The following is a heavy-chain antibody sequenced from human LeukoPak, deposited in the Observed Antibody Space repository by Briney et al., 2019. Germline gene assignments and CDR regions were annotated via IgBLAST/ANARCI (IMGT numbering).Heavy chain of an antibody. J-gene: IGHJ4*02. Sequence: GGSLRLSCAASGFTFSSYAMSWVRQAPGKGLECVSPISGSGGSTYYADSVKGRFTISRDNSKNTLYLQMNSLRAEDTAVYYCAKGPYCGGDCYPSYYFDYWGQGTLVTVSS. CDR3: AKGPYCGGDCYPSYYFDY. V-gene: IGHV3-23*01. CDR2: ISGSGGST. CDR1: GFTFSSYA. D-gene: IGHD2-21*02.